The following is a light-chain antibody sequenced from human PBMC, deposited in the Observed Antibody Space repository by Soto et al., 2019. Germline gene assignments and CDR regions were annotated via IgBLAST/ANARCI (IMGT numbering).Light chain of an antibody. J-gene: IGLJ1*01. CDR1: SSDFGSYNL. CDR3: CSYADSGTFQYV. CDR2: EYS. V-gene: IGLV2-23*02. Sequence: HSALAPLASVSGSPGQSMTISCTATSSDFGSYNLGSWYQHHPGKVHKLMIYEYSERPSGVSIRFSGSKSGNTAPLTISGVQAEDEGDYYCCSYADSGTFQYVFGTGTKVTGL.